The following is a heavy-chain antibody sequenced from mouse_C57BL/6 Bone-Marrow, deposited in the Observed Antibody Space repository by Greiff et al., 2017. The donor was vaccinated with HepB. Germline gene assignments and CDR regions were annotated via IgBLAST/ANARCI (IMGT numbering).Heavy chain of an antibody. CDR1: GFNIKDDY. V-gene: IGHV14-4*01. CDR2: IDPENGDT. Sequence: EVQLQQSGAELVRPGASVKLSCTASGFNIKDDYMHWVKQRPEQGLEWIGWIDPENGDTEYASKFQGKATITADTSSNTAYLQLSSLTSEDTAVYYCTTVVGPMDYGGQGTSVTVTA. D-gene: IGHD1-1*01. CDR3: TTVVGPMDY. J-gene: IGHJ4*01.